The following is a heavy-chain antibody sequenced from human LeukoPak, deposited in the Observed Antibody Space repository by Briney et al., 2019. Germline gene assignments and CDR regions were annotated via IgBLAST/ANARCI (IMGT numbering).Heavy chain of an antibody. J-gene: IGHJ4*02. CDR3: ARTSDYYDSSGYQIPFDY. V-gene: IGHV4-34*01. Sequence: PSETLSLTCAVYGGSFSGYYWSWIRQPPGGGREWIGEINHSGSTNYNPSLKSRVTISVDTSKNQFSLKLSSVTDADTAVYYCARTSDYYDSSGYQIPFDYWGQGTLVTVSS. CDR2: INHSGST. CDR1: GGSFSGYY. D-gene: IGHD3-22*01.